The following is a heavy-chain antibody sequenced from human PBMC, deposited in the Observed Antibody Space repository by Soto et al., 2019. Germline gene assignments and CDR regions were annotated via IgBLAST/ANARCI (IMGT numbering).Heavy chain of an antibody. Sequence: SGPTLVNPTQTLTLTCTFSGFSLSTSGVGVGWIRQPPGKALEWLALIYWDDDKRYSPSLKSRLTITKDTSKNQVVLTMTNMDPVDTATYYCAHRRVAARPRGLFNDLPPRNYNWFDPWGQGTLVTVSS. CDR1: GFSLSTSGVG. V-gene: IGHV2-5*02. D-gene: IGHD6-6*01. J-gene: IGHJ5*02. CDR2: IYWDDDK. CDR3: AHRRVAARPRGLFNDLPPRNYNWFDP.